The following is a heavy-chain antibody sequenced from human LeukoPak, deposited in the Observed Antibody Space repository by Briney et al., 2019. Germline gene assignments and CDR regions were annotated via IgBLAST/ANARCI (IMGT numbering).Heavy chain of an antibody. Sequence: GASVKVSCKASGYTFTGYYMHWVRQAPGQGLEWMGWINPNSGGTNYAQKFQGRVTITTDESTSTAYMELSSLRSEDTAVYYCARGASSLGLSMSYLRNDAFDIWGQGTMVTVSS. CDR2: INPNSGGT. D-gene: IGHD2/OR15-2a*01. CDR3: ARGASSLGLSMSYLRNDAFDI. CDR1: GYTFTGYY. V-gene: IGHV1-2*02. J-gene: IGHJ3*02.